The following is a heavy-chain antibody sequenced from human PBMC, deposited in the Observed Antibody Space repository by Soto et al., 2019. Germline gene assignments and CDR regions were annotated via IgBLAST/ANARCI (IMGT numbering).Heavy chain of an antibody. V-gene: IGHV1-46*01. CDR3: ARDPTIINYYDFWSGYVYGMDV. CDR1: GYTFTSYY. CDR2: INPSGGST. D-gene: IGHD3-3*01. Sequence: GASVKVSCKASGYTFTSYYMHWVRQAPGQGLEWMGIINPSGGSTSYAQKFQGRVTMTRDTSTSTVYMELSSLRSEDTAVYYCARDPTIINYYDFWSGYVYGMDVWGQGTTVTVSS. J-gene: IGHJ6*02.